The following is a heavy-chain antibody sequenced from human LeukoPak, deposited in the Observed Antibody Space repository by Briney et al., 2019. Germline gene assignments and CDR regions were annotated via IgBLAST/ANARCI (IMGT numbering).Heavy chain of an antibody. CDR3: ASDYYGSGSFDY. CDR1: GFTFSSYS. V-gene: IGHV3-21*01. CDR2: ISSSSSYI. D-gene: IGHD3-10*01. Sequence: PGGSLRLSCAASGFTFSSYSMNWVRQAPGKGLEWVSSISSSSSYIYHADSVKGRFTISRDNAKNSLYLQMNSLRAEDTAVYYCASDYYGSGSFDYWGQGTLVTVSS. J-gene: IGHJ4*02.